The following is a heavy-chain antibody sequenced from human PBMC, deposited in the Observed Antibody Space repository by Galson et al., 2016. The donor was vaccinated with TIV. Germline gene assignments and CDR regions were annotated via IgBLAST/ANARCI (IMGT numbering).Heavy chain of an antibody. CDR2: IHDNGDT. CDR1: GFAVTYTYINY. J-gene: IGHJ4*02. CDR3: ARGQTSMGDH. V-gene: IGHV3-53*01. Sequence: SLRLSCAASGFAVTYTYINYMTWVRQAPGRGLECVSVIHDNGDTYYANSVRGRFTIPRDDSRTTLFLQMNNLSVEDTAVYYFARGQTSMGDHWGRGTLVTVSS. D-gene: IGHD3-16*01.